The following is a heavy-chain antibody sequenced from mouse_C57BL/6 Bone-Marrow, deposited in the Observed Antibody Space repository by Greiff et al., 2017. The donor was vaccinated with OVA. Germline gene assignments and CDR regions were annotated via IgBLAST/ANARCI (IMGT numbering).Heavy chain of an antibody. V-gene: IGHV1-52*01. CDR3: ARDYSNYPYYFDY. CDR2: IDPSDSET. CDR1: GYTFTSYW. J-gene: IGHJ2*01. D-gene: IGHD2-5*01. Sequence: QVQLQQPGAELVRPGSSVKLSCKASGYTFTSYWMHWVKQRPIPGLEWIGNIDPSDSETHYNQKFKDKATLTVDKSSSTTYMQLSSLTSEDSAVYYCARDYSNYPYYFDYWGQGTTLTVSS.